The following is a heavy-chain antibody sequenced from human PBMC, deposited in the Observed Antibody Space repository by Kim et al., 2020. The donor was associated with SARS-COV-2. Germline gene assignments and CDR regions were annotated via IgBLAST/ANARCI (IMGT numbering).Heavy chain of an antibody. Sequence: YADSVTGRFTISRANSTTTLYLQMNRRRAEDTAVYYCAKGPGKAAGPFDYWGQGTLVTISS. V-gene: IGHV3-30*02. CDR3: AKGPGKAAGPFDY. J-gene: IGHJ4*02. D-gene: IGHD6-13*01.